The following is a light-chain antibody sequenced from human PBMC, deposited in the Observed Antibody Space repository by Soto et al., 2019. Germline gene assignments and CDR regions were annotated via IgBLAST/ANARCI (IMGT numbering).Light chain of an antibody. CDR1: QTIGSF. CDR3: LHYSSYPYT. V-gene: IGKV1-5*03. J-gene: IGKJ2*01. CDR2: KAS. Sequence: DFQMTQSPSTLSASVGDRVTITCRASQTIGSFLDWYQQKPGKAPQVLLFKASTLEGGVPSRFSGSQSGTEFTLTINSLQPDDSAAYYCLHYSSYPYTFGQGTQLEIK.